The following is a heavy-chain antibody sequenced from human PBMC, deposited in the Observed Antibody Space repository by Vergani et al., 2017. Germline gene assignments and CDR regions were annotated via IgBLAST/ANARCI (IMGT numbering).Heavy chain of an antibody. CDR1: GASIRSSNYY. D-gene: IGHD6-19*01. CDR2: IYYSGST. Sequence: QLQLQESCPGLVKPSATLSLTCSVSGASIRSSNYYWGWIRQPPGKGLEWIASIYYSGSTYYNPSLKSRVTISVDTYKNQFSLKLSSVTAADTAVYFCARHSTVEWLVKLGWIDPWGQGILVTVSS. CDR3: ARHSTVEWLVKLGWIDP. V-gene: IGHV4-39*01. J-gene: IGHJ5*02.